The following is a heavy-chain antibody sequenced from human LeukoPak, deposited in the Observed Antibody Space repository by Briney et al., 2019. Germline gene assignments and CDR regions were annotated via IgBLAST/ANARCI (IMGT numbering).Heavy chain of an antibody. CDR1: GYSFTSYW. J-gene: IGHJ4*02. V-gene: IGHV5-51*01. Sequence: GESLKISCKGSGYSFTSYWIAWVRQMPGKGLEWMGIIYPGDSETRYSPSFQGQVTISADKSISTAYLQWSSLKASDTAMYYCARGYCSNGVCYRDSFDFWGQGTLVTVSS. CDR3: ARGYCSNGVCYRDSFDF. CDR2: IYPGDSET. D-gene: IGHD2-8*01.